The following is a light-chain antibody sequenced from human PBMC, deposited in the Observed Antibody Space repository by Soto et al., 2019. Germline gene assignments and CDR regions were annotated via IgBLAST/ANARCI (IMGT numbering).Light chain of an antibody. J-gene: IGKJ2*01. Sequence: DIQMTQSPSSLSASVGDRVTITCRASQSITNYLNWYQQKPGKAPKLLIYATSTLHSGVPSRFSGSASGTDFTLTISSLQPDDFATYYCQQSYSTPYTFGHGTKVDIK. CDR3: QQSYSTPYT. CDR2: ATS. CDR1: QSITNY. V-gene: IGKV1-39*01.